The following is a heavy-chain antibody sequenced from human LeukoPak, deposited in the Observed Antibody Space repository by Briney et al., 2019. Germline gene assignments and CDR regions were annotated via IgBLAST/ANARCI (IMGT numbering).Heavy chain of an antibody. CDR1: GGSISSSSYY. V-gene: IGHV4-39*01. CDR3: ASAHYYDSSGSSLGDAFDI. D-gene: IGHD3-22*01. CDR2: IYYSGST. Sequence: SETLSLTCTVSGGSISSSSYYWGWIRQPPGKGLEWIGSIYYSGSTYYNPSLKSRVTISVDTSKNQFSPKLSSVTAADTAAYYYASAHYYDSSGSSLGDAFDIWGQGTMVTVSS. J-gene: IGHJ3*02.